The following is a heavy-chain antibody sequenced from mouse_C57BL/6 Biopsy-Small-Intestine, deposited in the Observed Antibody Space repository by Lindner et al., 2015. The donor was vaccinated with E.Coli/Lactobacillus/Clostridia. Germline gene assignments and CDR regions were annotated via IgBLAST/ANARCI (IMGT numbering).Heavy chain of an antibody. V-gene: IGHV5-17*01. CDR1: GFTFSDYG. Sequence: VQLQESGGGLVKPGGSLKLSCAASGFTFSDYGMHWVRQAPEKGLEWVAYICSGSSIIYYADTMKGRFTISRDNARNTLFLQMTSLRSEDMAMYYCARDSNFEGYYFDYWGQGTTLTVSS. CDR3: ARDSNFEGYYFDY. J-gene: IGHJ2*01. CDR2: ICSGSSII. D-gene: IGHD2-5*01.